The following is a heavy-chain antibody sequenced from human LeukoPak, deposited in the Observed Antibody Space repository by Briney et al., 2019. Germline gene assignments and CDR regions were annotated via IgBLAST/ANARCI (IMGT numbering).Heavy chain of an antibody. J-gene: IGHJ4*02. CDR3: ATSSWLRDANFDY. V-gene: IGHV4-61*02. CDR1: GGSISSGLYY. Sequence: SETLSLTCTVSGGSISSGLYYWNWIRQPAGKGLEWIGRIHNSGSTNYNPSLKSRVTISLRPSKNQFSLKLPSVTAADSAVYYCATSSWLRDANFDYWGQGTLVTVSS. D-gene: IGHD6-13*01. CDR2: IHNSGST.